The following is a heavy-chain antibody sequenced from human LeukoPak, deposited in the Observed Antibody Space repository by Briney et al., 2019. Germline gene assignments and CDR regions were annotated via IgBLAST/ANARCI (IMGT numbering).Heavy chain of an antibody. CDR3: ARDRPEWLLSYYYYYMDV. CDR2: INHSGST. D-gene: IGHD3-3*01. V-gene: IGHV4-34*01. Sequence: SETLSLTCAVYGGSFSGYYWSWIRQPPGKGLEWIGEINHSGSTNYNPSLKSRVTISVDTSKNQFSLKLSSVTAADTAVYYCARDRPEWLLSYYYYYMDVWGKGTTVIVSS. J-gene: IGHJ6*03. CDR1: GGSFSGYY.